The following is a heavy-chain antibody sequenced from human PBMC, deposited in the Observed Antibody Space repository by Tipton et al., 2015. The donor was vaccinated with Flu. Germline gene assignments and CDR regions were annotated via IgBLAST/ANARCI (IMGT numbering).Heavy chain of an antibody. CDR1: GFTFSNYW. Sequence: AVSGFTFSNYWLHWVRRAPGKGLVWVSHINTDGSTASYADSVKGRFTISRGNAKNTLYLQMNSLRAEDTAIYYCVRAQASTWELNYWGQGTLVTVSS. V-gene: IGHV3-74*01. D-gene: IGHD1-26*01. CDR2: INTDGSTA. CDR3: VRAQASTWELNY. J-gene: IGHJ4*02.